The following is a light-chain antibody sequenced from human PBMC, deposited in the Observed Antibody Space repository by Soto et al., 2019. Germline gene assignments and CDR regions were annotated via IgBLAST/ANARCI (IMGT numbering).Light chain of an antibody. Sequence: DSELISALSTLSAYAGDRVTITCRASQSISSWLAWYQQKPGKAPTLLIYDASSLESGVPSRFSGSGSGTDFTLTISSLQPEDFATYYCHQSYSTPRTFVQGTKSDIK. CDR2: DAS. CDR3: HQSYSTPRT. CDR1: QSISSW. J-gene: IGKJ1*01. V-gene: IGKV1-39*01.